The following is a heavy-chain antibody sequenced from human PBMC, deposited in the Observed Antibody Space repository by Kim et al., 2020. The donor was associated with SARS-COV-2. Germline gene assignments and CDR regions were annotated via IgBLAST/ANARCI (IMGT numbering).Heavy chain of an antibody. D-gene: IGHD4-17*01. CDR2: IYPDGYP. V-gene: IGHV3-53*01. CDR3: GRLDFGDGY. Sequence: GGSLRLSCAASGFTVSSYVMSWVRQTPGKGLEWVSLIYPDGYPYYADSVKGRFTISRDTSESTLYLQMNSLRADDTAAYYCGRLDFGDGYWGQGTLVTVS. J-gene: IGHJ4*02. CDR1: GFTVSSYV.